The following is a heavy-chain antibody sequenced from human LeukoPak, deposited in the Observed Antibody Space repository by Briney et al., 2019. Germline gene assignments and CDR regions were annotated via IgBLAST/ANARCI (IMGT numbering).Heavy chain of an antibody. CDR3: AKYGDYYDSSGYYYASFDY. V-gene: IGHV3-23*01. Sequence: GASLRLSCAASGFTFSSYAMSWVRQAPGKGLEWVSAISGSGGSTYYADSVKGRFTISRDNSKNTLYLQMNSLRAEDTAVYYCAKYGDYYDSSGYYYASFDYWGQGTLVTVSS. CDR2: ISGSGGST. CDR1: GFTFSSYA. J-gene: IGHJ4*02. D-gene: IGHD3-22*01.